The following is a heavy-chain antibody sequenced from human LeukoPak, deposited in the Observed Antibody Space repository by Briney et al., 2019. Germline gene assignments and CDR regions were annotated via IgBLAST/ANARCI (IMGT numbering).Heavy chain of an antibody. D-gene: IGHD5-12*01. J-gene: IGHJ6*03. Sequence: PSETLSLTCTVSGGSISSYYWSWIRQPPGKGLEWIGYIYYSGSTNYNPSLKSRATISVDTSKNQFSLKLRSVTAADTAVYYCARVVGGYDYYYYYYMDVWGKGTTVTVSS. CDR2: IYYSGST. V-gene: IGHV4-59*12. CDR1: GGSISSYY. CDR3: ARVVGGYDYYYYYYMDV.